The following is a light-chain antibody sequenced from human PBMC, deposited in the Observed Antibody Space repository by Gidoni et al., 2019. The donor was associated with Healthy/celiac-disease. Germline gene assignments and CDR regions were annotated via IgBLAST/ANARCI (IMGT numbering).Light chain of an antibody. J-gene: IGKJ2*01. CDR2: AAS. CDR3: QQSYSTPGT. V-gene: IGKV1-39*01. CDR1: QSISSY. Sequence: DIQMTQSPSSLSASGGDRVTITCRASQSISSYLNWYQQKPGKAPKLLIYAASSLQSGVPSRFSGSGSGTDFTLTISSLQPEDFATYYCQQSYSTPGTFGQGTKLEIK.